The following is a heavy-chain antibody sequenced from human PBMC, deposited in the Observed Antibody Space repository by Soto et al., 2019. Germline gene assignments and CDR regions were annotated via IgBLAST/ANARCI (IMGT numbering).Heavy chain of an antibody. CDR3: AREGVRGMDL. V-gene: IGHV1-8*01. D-gene: IGHD3-16*01. Sequence: QVQLVQSGAEVKKPGASVKVSCKASGYTFTSYDINWVRQATGQGLEWMGWMNPNSANTGDAQKFQGRVTMTRTTSIRTAYMELSSLRSDDAAGYYCAREGVRGMDLWGQGTTVTVSS. J-gene: IGHJ6*02. CDR1: GYTFTSYD. CDR2: MNPNSANT.